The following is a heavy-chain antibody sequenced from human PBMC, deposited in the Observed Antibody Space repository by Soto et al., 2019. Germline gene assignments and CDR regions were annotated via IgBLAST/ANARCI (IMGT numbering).Heavy chain of an antibody. CDR3: ARLPKGSVVTG. V-gene: IGHV3-48*02. Sequence: VQLMESGGGLVYPGASLRLSCETSGLSFRDHSMNWVRKSPGRGLQWVSYISRTGNDIHYADSVKGRFTVSRDNAKNALFLQMNSLRDDDSAIYYCARLPKGSVVTGWGQGTLVTVSS. D-gene: IGHD2-21*02. CDR1: GLSFRDHS. CDR2: ISRTGNDI. J-gene: IGHJ4*02.